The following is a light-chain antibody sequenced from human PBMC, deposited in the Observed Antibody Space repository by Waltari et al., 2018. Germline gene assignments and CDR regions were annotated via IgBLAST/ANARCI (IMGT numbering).Light chain of an antibody. J-gene: IGKJ1*01. CDR2: DAS. V-gene: IGKV1-5*01. CDR1: QSIRSW. CDR3: QQYNSYSWT. Sequence: DIQMTQSPSTLSASVGDRVTITCRASQSIRSWLAWYQQKPGKAPKLLIYDASSLESGVPSRFIGSGSGTEFTLTISSLQPDDFATYYCQQYNSYSWTFGQGTKVEIK.